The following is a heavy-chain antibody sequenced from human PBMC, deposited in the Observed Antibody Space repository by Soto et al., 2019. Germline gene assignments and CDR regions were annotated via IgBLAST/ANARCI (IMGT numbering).Heavy chain of an antibody. V-gene: IGHV3-21*01. CDR3: ARDDTTAAAGTFDP. CDR1: GFTFSSYS. J-gene: IGHJ5*02. D-gene: IGHD6-13*01. Sequence: GGSLRLSCAASGFTFSSYSMNWVRQAPGKGLEWVSSISSSSSYIYYADTEKGRVTISRDNAKNSLYLQMNSLRAEDTAVYYCARDDTTAAAGTFDPWGKGTLVTVSS. CDR2: ISSSSSYI.